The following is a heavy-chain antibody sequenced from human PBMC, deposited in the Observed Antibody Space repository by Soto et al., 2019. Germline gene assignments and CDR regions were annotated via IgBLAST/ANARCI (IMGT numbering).Heavy chain of an antibody. CDR1: GFTFSSYS. J-gene: IGHJ6*03. CDR2: ISSSSSYI. Sequence: EVQLVESGGGLVKPGGSLRLSCAASGFTFSSYSMNWVRQAPGKGLEWVSSISSSSSYIYYADSVKGRFTISRYNAKNSLYLQMNSLRAEDTAVYYCARNSSSWYSYYYYYMYGWGKGTTVTGSS. D-gene: IGHD6-13*01. CDR3: ARNSSSWYSYYYYYMYG. V-gene: IGHV3-21*01.